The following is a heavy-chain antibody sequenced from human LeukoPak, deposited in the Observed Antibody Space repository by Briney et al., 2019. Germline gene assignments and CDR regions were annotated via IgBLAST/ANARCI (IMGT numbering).Heavy chain of an antibody. D-gene: IGHD6-19*01. V-gene: IGHV4-61*02. CDR1: GGSISSGSYY. J-gene: IGHJ6*03. CDR3: ARDQGAGAGKGDYYYYMDV. CDR2: IYTSGST. Sequence: SETLSLTCTVSGGSISSGSYYWRWIRQPAGKVLEWIGRIYTSGSTNYNPSLKSRVTISVDTSKNQFSLKLSSVTAADTAVYYCARDQGAGAGKGDYYYYMDVWGKGTTVTVSS.